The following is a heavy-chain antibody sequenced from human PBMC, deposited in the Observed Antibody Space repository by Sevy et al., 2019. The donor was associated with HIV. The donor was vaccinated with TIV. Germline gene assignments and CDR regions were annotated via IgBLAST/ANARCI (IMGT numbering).Heavy chain of an antibody. CDR3: ARDAGYSVNWYPRFDP. CDR2: ISYDGSNK. Sequence: GGSLRLSCAASGFTCSSYAMHWVRQAPGKGLEWVAVISYDGSNKYYADSVKGRFTISRDNSKSSLYLQMNTLRAEDTAVYYCARDAGYSVNWYPRFDPWGQGTLVTVPS. D-gene: IGHD6-13*01. CDR1: GFTCSSYA. J-gene: IGHJ5*02. V-gene: IGHV3-30-3*01.